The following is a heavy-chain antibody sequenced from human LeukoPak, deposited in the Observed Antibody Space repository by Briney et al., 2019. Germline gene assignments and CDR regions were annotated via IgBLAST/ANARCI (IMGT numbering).Heavy chain of an antibody. CDR1: GFTFSNYW. CDR3: AKVPTRIAAAGYFDY. CDR2: ISGSGGST. V-gene: IGHV3-23*01. J-gene: IGHJ4*02. D-gene: IGHD6-13*01. Sequence: GGSLRLSCAASGFTFSNYWMSWVRQAPGKGLEWVSAISGSGGSTYYADSVKGRFTISRDNSKNTLYLQMNSLRAEDTAVYYCAKVPTRIAAAGYFDYWGQGTLVTVSS.